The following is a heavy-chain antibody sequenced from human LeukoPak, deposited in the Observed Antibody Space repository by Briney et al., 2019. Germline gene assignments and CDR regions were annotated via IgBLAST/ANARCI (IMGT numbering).Heavy chain of an antibody. J-gene: IGHJ6*03. V-gene: IGHV3-21*06. CDR2: ISTVSTYT. CDR1: GFTFTDYS. CDR3: ARDGSGLYFYYYMDV. D-gene: IGHD6-25*01. Sequence: PGGSLRLSCAPSGFTFTDYSLSWVRQAPGKGLEWVASISTVSTYTFYGDSVKGRFTISRDNAKNSLYLQMSYLTAEDTAVYYCARDGSGLYFYYYMDVWGKGTTVTVSS.